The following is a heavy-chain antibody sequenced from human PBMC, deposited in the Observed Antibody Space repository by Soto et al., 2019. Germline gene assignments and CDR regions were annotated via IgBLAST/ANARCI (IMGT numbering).Heavy chain of an antibody. CDR3: ARDGSGSSYNWFDP. CDR1: GGSISSGGYY. J-gene: IGHJ5*02. CDR2: IYYSGST. V-gene: IGHV4-31*03. D-gene: IGHD3-10*01. Sequence: SETLSLTCTVSGGSISSGGYYWSWIRQHPGKGLEWIGYIYYSGSTYYNPSLKSRVTISVDTPKNQFSLKLSSVTAADTAVYYCARDGSGSSYNWFDPWGQGTLVTVSS.